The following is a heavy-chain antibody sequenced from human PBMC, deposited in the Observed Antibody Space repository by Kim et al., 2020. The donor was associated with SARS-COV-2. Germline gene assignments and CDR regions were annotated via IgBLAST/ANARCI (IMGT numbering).Heavy chain of an antibody. CDR3: AREYGDYYYYGMDV. J-gene: IGHJ6*02. Sequence: ADSVKGRFPIPRDNAKNSLYLQMNSLGAEDTAVYYWAREYGDYYYYGMDVWGQGTTVTVSS. V-gene: IGHV3-48*03. D-gene: IGHD4-17*01.